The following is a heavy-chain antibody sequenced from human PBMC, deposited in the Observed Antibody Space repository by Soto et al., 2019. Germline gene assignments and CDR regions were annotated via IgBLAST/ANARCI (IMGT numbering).Heavy chain of an antibody. CDR2: ISSSSTTI. CDR1: GFTFSSYS. CDR3: ASPLMVYAIGSDY. Sequence: GGSLRLSCAASGFTFSSYSMNWVRQAPGKGLEWLSYISSSSTTIYYADSVRGRFTISRDNAKNSLYLQMNSLRDEDTAVYYCASPLMVYAIGSDYWGQGTLVTVSS. J-gene: IGHJ4*02. V-gene: IGHV3-48*02. D-gene: IGHD2-8*01.